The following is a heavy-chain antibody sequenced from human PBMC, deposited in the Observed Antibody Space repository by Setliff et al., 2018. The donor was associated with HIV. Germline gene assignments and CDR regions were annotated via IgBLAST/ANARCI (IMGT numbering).Heavy chain of an antibody. CDR3: ARGSKGGSEPFDT. D-gene: IGHD3-16*01. Sequence: SSETLSLTCAVSGYSISTAYYWAWIRQPPGKGLEWIGGVHHSGSTHYNPSLRSRVTISVDMSKNQFSLKLSSVTAADTAVYYCARGSKGGSEPFDTWGQGILVTVSS. J-gene: IGHJ5*02. V-gene: IGHV4-38-2*01. CDR1: GYSISTAYY. CDR2: VHHSGST.